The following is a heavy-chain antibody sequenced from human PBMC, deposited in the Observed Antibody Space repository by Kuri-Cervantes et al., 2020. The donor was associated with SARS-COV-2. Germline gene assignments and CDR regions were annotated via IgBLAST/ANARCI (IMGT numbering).Heavy chain of an antibody. D-gene: IGHD1-26*01. CDR1: GFTFSSYA. CDR3: ARSPVWEGYFDF. CDR2: ISYDGSSK. J-gene: IGHJ4*02. V-gene: IGHV3-30*04. Sequence: GGSLRLSCAASGFTFSSYAMHWVRQAPGKGLEWVAVISYDGSSKYYADSVKGRFTISRDNSKNTLYLQMNSLRAEDTAVYYCARSPVWEGYFDFWGQGTLVTVSS.